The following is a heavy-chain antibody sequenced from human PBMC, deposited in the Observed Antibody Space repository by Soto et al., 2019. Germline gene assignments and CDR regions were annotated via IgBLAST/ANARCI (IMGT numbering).Heavy chain of an antibody. J-gene: IGHJ6*02. CDR3: GLASKWELLGYFYGMDV. CDR1: GGTFNTFA. D-gene: IGHD1-26*01. Sequence: QVQLVQSGAEVKKPGSSAKVSCKASGGTFNTFAFTWVRQAPGQGFEWMGGVIPLFNTADYAQKFQGRVTITADESTSTVYLELSGLSSDYTAVYFCGLASKWELLGYFYGMDVWGQGTTVIVSS. CDR2: VIPLFNTA. V-gene: IGHV1-69*01.